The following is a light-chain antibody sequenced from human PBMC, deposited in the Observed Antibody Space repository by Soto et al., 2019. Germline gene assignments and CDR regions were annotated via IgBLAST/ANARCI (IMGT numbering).Light chain of an antibody. CDR1: QAISTW. J-gene: IGKJ1*01. CDR3: QQANSFPRT. CDR2: AAS. Sequence: DIQMTQSPSSVSASVGDRVTITCRASQAISTWLAWYQQKPGKAPKLLIYAASNLQTGVPSRFSGSVFGTDFCLTISSLQREDFATYYCQQANSFPRTFGQGTKVEIK. V-gene: IGKV1D-12*01.